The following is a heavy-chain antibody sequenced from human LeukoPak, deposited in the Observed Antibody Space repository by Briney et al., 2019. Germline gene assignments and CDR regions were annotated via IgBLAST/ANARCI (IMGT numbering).Heavy chain of an antibody. J-gene: IGHJ4*02. CDR2: ISGSGGST. CDR3: AKVMGRQQLTPVDY. D-gene: IGHD6-13*01. CDR1: GFTFSSYA. Sequence: GGSLRLSCAASGFTFSSYAMSWVRQAPGKGLEWVSAISGSGGSTYYADSVKGRFTISRDNSKNTLYLQMNSLRAEDTAVYYCAKVMGRQQLTPVDYWGQGTLVTVSS. V-gene: IGHV3-23*01.